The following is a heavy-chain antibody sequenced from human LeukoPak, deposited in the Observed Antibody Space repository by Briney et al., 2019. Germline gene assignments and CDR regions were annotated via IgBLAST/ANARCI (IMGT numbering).Heavy chain of an antibody. CDR3: ARSGYCSSTSCYAPLFDY. Sequence: ASVKVSCKASGYTFTSYYMHWVRQAPGQGLEWMGIINPSGGSISYAQKFQGRVTMTRDTSTSTVYMELSSLRSDDKAVYYCARSGYCSSTSCYAPLFDYWGQGSLVTVSS. D-gene: IGHD2-2*01. J-gene: IGHJ4*02. CDR1: GYTFTSYY. CDR2: INPSGGSI. V-gene: IGHV1-46*01.